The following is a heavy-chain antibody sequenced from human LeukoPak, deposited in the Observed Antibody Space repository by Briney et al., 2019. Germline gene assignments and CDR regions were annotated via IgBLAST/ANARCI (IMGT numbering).Heavy chain of an antibody. CDR3: ARRWAYCGGDCDYYFDY. V-gene: IGHV5-51*01. CDR2: IYPGDSDT. J-gene: IGHJ4*02. D-gene: IGHD2-21*02. Sequence: PGESLKTSCKGSGYSFTSYWIGWVRQMPGKGLEWMGIIYPGDSDTRHSPSFQGQVTISADKSISTAYLQWSSLKASDTAMYYCARRWAYCGGDCDYYFDYWGQGTLVTVSS. CDR1: GYSFTSYW.